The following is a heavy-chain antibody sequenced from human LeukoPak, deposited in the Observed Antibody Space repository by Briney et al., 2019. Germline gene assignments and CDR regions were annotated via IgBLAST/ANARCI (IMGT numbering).Heavy chain of an antibody. CDR3: AKLSGPGLYSSGWSGYYFDY. J-gene: IGHJ4*02. D-gene: IGHD6-19*01. CDR2: ISGSAGST. V-gene: IGHV3-23*01. CDR1: GLTFSGYA. Sequence: PGGSLRLSCAASGLTFSGYALSWVRQTPGKGLEWVSAISGSAGSTYYADSVKGRFTISRDNSKNTLYVQMISLRAEDTAVYFCAKLSGPGLYSSGWSGYYFDYWGQGTLVTVSS.